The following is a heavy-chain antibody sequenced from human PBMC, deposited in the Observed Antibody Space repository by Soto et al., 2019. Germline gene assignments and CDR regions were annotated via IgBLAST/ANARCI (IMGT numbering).Heavy chain of an antibody. J-gene: IGHJ4*02. Sequence: ASVKVSCKASGYTFSSYAMHWVRQAPGQRLEWMGWINAGYGNTKSSQKFQDRVTISRDTSASTAYMELSSLRSEDTAVYYCARDTGDGTFDFWGRGTLVTVSS. CDR3: ARDTGDGTFDF. D-gene: IGHD7-27*01. CDR2: INAGYGNT. CDR1: GYTFSSYA. V-gene: IGHV1-3*01.